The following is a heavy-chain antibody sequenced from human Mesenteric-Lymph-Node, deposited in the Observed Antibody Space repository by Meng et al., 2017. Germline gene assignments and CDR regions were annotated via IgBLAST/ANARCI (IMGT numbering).Heavy chain of an antibody. CDR1: GFTFSDYY. CDR3: ARDHGFLNWFDP. Sequence: QVRLAESGGGFVKAARSLRPSCAASGFTFSDYYMTWIRQSPGQGLEWIASISPTGGSLYYADSVKGRFSISRDNSKTSLSLQMDSLRVEDTAIYYCARDHGFLNWFDPWGQGTLVTVSS. CDR2: ISPTGGSL. J-gene: IGHJ5*02. D-gene: IGHD2/OR15-2a*01. V-gene: IGHV3-11*04.